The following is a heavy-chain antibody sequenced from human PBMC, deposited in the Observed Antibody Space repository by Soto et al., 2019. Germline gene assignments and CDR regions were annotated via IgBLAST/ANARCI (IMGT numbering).Heavy chain of an antibody. V-gene: IGHV4-30-4*01. J-gene: IGHJ6*02. CDR1: GGSISSSYYY. CDR2: IFYSGST. D-gene: IGHD2-21*01. CDR3: ARDRKYGGGRGTVDV. Sequence: QVQLQESGPGLVKTSQTLSLTCTVSGGSISSSYYYWSWIRQPPGNGLEWIGHIFYSGSTYYNPSLKSRLTISIDTSKNQISLKLSSVTAADTAVYYCARDRKYGGGRGTVDVWGQGTTVTVSS.